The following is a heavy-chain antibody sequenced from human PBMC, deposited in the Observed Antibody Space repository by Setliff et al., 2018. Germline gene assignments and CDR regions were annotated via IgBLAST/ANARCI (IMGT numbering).Heavy chain of an antibody. D-gene: IGHD6-13*01. J-gene: IGHJ4*02. CDR3: ASLGSSRDY. Sequence: SETLSLTCTVSGGSISSHYWNWIRQPPGKGLEWIGYIFYSGSTNYNPSLKSRVTISVDTSKNQFSLKLSSVTAADTAVYYCASLGSSRDYWGQGTLVTVSS. CDR1: GGSISSHY. CDR2: IFYSGST. V-gene: IGHV4-59*08.